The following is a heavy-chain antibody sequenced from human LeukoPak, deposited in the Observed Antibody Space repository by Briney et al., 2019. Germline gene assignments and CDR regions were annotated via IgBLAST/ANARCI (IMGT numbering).Heavy chain of an antibody. CDR2: ITNKTYGGTT. V-gene: IGHV3-15*01. J-gene: IGHJ4*02. Sequence: PGGSLRLSCVASGFVFSSAWMTWVRQAPGKGLEWVGHITNKTYGGTTDYAAPVKDRFIISRDDSKNTLYLQMNRLRTGDTAVYYCARGLCSSTACYQGPFGFWGQGMLVTVSS. CDR1: GFVFSSAW. D-gene: IGHD2-2*01. CDR3: ARGLCSSTACYQGPFGF.